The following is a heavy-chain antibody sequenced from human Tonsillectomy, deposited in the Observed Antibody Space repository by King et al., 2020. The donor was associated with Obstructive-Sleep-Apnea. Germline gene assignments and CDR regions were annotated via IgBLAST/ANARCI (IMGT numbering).Heavy chain of an antibody. Sequence: VQLQESGPGLVKPSETLSLTCTVSGGSISSYYWSWIRQPPGKGLEWIGYFYYSGSTNYHPTRKSRVTISVDTTKNPFSLKLSSVTAADTAVYYFARPRSATSGAFDIWGQGTMVTVSS. CDR2: FYYSGST. CDR1: GGSISSYY. CDR3: ARPRSATSGAFDI. J-gene: IGHJ3*02. D-gene: IGHD5-12*01. V-gene: IGHV4-59*08.